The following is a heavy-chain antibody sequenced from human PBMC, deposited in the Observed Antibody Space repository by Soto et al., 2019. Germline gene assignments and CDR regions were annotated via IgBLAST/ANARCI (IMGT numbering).Heavy chain of an antibody. J-gene: IGHJ3*02. Sequence: XGSLRLSCAASGFTFSSYSMNWVRQAPGKGLEWVSYISSSSSTIYYADSVKGRFTISRDNAKNSLYLQMNSLRAEDTAMFYCASEYYYDSTAHDAFDIWGQGTMVTVSS. CDR2: ISSSSSTI. D-gene: IGHD3-22*01. V-gene: IGHV3-48*04. CDR1: GFTFSSYS. CDR3: ASEYYYDSTAHDAFDI.